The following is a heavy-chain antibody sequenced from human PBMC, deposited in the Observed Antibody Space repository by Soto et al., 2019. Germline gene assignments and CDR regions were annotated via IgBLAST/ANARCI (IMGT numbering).Heavy chain of an antibody. CDR3: ARGRLSSSWYENYYYYGMDV. CDR2: IYYSGST. CDR1: GGSISSYY. V-gene: IGHV4-59*12. Sequence: SETLSLTCTVSGGSISSYYWSWIRQHPGKGLEWIGYIYYSGSTYYNPSLKSRVTISVDTSKNQFSLKLSSVTAADTAVYYCARGRLSSSWYENYYYYGMDVWGQGTTVTVSS. D-gene: IGHD6-13*01. J-gene: IGHJ6*02.